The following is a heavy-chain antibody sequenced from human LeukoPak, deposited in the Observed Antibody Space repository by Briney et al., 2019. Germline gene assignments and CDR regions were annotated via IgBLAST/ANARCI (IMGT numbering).Heavy chain of an antibody. Sequence: GGSLRLSCAASGFTFSSYSMNWVRQAPGKGLEWASSISSSSYIYYADSVKGRFTISRDNAKNSLYLQMNSLRAEDTAVYYCARDGYSGSPPDFDYWGQGTLVTVSS. D-gene: IGHD5-12*01. CDR2: ISSSSYI. V-gene: IGHV3-21*01. CDR1: GFTFSSYS. J-gene: IGHJ4*02. CDR3: ARDGYSGSPPDFDY.